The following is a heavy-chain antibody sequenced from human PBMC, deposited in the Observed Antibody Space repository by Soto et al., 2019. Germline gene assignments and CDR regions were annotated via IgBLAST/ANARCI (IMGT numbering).Heavy chain of an antibody. D-gene: IGHD4-17*01. CDR2: IYNDGNT. CDR1: GFPVSTNH. J-gene: IGHJ4*02. Sequence: EVQLVESGGGLTQPGGSLRLSCAVSGFPVSTNHVTWVRQATGKGLQWVSAIYNDGNTYYADSVKGRFTISRDNSKNTVSLQMNSLGAEDTAVYYCAGYGGNSVWGQGTLVTVSS. CDR3: AGYGGNSV. V-gene: IGHV3-53*01.